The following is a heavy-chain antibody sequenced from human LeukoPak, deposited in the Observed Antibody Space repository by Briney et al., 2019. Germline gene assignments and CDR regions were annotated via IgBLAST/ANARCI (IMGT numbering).Heavy chain of an antibody. CDR1: GYSFTSYW. V-gene: IGHV5-51*01. CDR2: IYPGDSDT. J-gene: IGHJ4*02. Sequence: GESLKISCKGSGYSFTSYWIGWVRQMPGKGLEWMGIIYPGDSDTRYSPSFQGQVTISADKSISTAYLQWSSLKASDTAMYYCARLPDVAVAGTVGFFDYWGQGTLVTVSS. D-gene: IGHD6-19*01. CDR3: ARLPDVAVAGTVGFFDY.